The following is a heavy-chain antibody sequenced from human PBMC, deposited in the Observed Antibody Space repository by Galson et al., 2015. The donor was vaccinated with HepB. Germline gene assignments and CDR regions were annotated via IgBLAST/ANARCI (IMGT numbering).Heavy chain of an antibody. CDR2: IYSGGST. J-gene: IGHJ6*02. CDR1: GFTVSSNY. V-gene: IGHV3-53*04. CDR3: ARGGWFGTDYYYYGMDV. D-gene: IGHD3-10*01. Sequence: SLRLSCAASGFTVSSNYMSWVRQAPGKRLEWVSVIYSGGSTYYADSVKGRFTISIHNYKNTLYRQMNSLRAEDTAVYYCARGGWFGTDYYYYGMDVWGQGTRVTVAS.